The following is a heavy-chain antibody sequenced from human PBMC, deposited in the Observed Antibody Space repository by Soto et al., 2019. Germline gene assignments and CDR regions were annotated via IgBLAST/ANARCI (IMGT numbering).Heavy chain of an antibody. V-gene: IGHV1-18*04. CDR1: GYTFTSYG. D-gene: IGHD3-10*01. Sequence: ASVKVSCKASGYTFTSYGISWVRQAPGQGLEWMGWISAYNGNTNYAQKLQGRVTMTTDTSTSTAYMELRSRRSDDTAVYYCARDHRVYYYGSGYSRYGMDVWGQGTTVTVSS. CDR2: ISAYNGNT. CDR3: ARDHRVYYYGSGYSRYGMDV. J-gene: IGHJ6*02.